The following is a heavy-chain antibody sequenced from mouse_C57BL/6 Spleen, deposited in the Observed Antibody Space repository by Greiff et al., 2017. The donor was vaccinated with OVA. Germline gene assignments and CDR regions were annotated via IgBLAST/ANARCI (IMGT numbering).Heavy chain of an antibody. CDR1: GYAFSSSW. CDR2: IYPGDGDT. CDR3: ARDSIGAWFAY. D-gene: IGHD2-14*01. Sequence: VQRVESGPELVKPGASVKISCKASGYAFSSSWMNWVKQRPGKGLEWIGRIYPGDGDTNYNGKFKGKATLTADKSSSTAYMQLSSLTSEDSAVYFCARDSIGAWFAYWGQGTLVTVSA. J-gene: IGHJ3*01. V-gene: IGHV1-82*01.